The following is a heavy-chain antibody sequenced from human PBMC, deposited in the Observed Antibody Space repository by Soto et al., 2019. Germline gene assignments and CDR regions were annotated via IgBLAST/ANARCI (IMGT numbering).Heavy chain of an antibody. CDR2: MNPNSGNT. D-gene: IGHD3-3*01. J-gene: IGHJ6*02. Sequence: ASVKVSCKASGYTFTSYDINWVRQATGQGLEWMGWMNPNSGNTGYAQKFQGRVTMTRNTSISTAYMELSSLRSEDTAVYYCARVAPVTIFGVVTPLGYYGMDVWGQGTTVTVSS. CDR1: GYTFTSYD. V-gene: IGHV1-8*01. CDR3: ARVAPVTIFGVVTPLGYYGMDV.